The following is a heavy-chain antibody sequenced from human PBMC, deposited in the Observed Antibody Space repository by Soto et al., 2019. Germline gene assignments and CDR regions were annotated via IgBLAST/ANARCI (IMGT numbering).Heavy chain of an antibody. Sequence: QVQLVESGGGVVQPGTSLRLSCTASGFTFSNCAMHWVRQSPGKGLEWVAFISKDGDRKYYADSVKGRFTISRDKSKSTLYVQMNSLRAEDTALYYCVKDRIDTWSFDYGGQGILVTVSS. D-gene: IGHD1-1*01. V-gene: IGHV3-30*18. J-gene: IGHJ4*02. CDR3: VKDRIDTWSFDY. CDR1: GFTFSNCA. CDR2: ISKDGDRK.